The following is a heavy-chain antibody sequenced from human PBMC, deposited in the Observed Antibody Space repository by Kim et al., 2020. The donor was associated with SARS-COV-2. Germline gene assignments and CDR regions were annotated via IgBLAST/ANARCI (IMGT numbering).Heavy chain of an antibody. J-gene: IGHJ4*02. V-gene: IGHV4-4*07. CDR3: ARGPGYSSSSLFDY. Sequence: NPSLKSRVTMSVDTSKNQFSLKLSSVTAADTAVYYCARGPGYSSSSLFDYWGQGTLVTVSS. D-gene: IGHD6-13*01.